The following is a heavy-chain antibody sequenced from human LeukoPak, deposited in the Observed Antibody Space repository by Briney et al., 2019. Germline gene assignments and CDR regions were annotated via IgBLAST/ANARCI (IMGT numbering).Heavy chain of an antibody. CDR1: GYTFTSYY. V-gene: IGHV1-46*01. CDR3: ARDYVGATTKALGY. CDR2: INPSGGST. Sequence: GASVTLSCKASGYTFTSYYMHWVRNAPGQGLEWMGIINPSGGSTSYAQKFRGRVTMTRDTSTSTVYMELSSLRSEDTAVYYCARDYVGATTKALGYWGQGTLVTVSS. D-gene: IGHD1-26*01. J-gene: IGHJ4*02.